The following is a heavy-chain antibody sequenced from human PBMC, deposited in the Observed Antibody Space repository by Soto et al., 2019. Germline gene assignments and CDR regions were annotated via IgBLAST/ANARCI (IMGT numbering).Heavy chain of an antibody. CDR3: TTDRMD. V-gene: IGHV3-15*01. J-gene: IGHJ4*02. CDR2: IKSSSDGGTT. CDR1: GFTFSDAW. Sequence: VLLRLSCAASGFTFSDAWRSWARQAPGKGLEWVGRIKSSSDGGTTDYAPPVKGRITISRDDSTSTLYLQMSSLKIEDTAVYYCTTDRMDWGQGTLVTVSS.